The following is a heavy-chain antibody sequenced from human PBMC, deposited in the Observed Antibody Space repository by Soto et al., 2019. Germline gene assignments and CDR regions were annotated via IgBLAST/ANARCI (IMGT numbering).Heavy chain of an antibody. Sequence: QVQLQESGPGLVKPSETLSLTCTVSGRSISSYYWSWIRQPPGKGLEWIGYIYYSGSTNYNPSLKSRVTISVDTSKNQFTLKISSVPAADTAVYYCARGPPLDYWSQGTLVTVSS. J-gene: IGHJ4*02. V-gene: IGHV4-59*01. CDR1: GRSISSYY. CDR2: IYYSGST. CDR3: ARGPPLDY.